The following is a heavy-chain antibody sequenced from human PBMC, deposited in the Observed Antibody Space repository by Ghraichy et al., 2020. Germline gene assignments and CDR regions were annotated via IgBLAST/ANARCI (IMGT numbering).Heavy chain of an antibody. CDR2: ISDSGST. CDR1: GGSISISNYN. J-gene: IGHJ4*01. CDR3: ARYASRTMHDY. D-gene: IGHD3-16*01. Sequence: SETLSLTCIVSGGSISISNYNWGWIRQPPGKGLEWIGSISDSGSTSHNPSLKSRVTISVDTSKDQFSLRLSSVTATDTAVYYCARYASRTMHDYWGHGTLVTVSS. V-gene: IGHV4-39*01.